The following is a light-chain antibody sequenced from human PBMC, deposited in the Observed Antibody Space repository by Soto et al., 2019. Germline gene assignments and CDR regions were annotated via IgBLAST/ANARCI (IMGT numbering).Light chain of an antibody. J-gene: IGKJ4*01. CDR3: QQFSSYPLT. CDR2: DAS. V-gene: IGKV3-20*01. Sequence: EIVMTQSPATLSVSQGEGVTLSCRASQSVSSNLAWYQQKPGQAPRLLIYDASSRATGIPDRFSGGGSGTDFTLTISRLEPEDFAVYYCQQFSSYPLTFGGGTKVDIK. CDR1: QSVSSN.